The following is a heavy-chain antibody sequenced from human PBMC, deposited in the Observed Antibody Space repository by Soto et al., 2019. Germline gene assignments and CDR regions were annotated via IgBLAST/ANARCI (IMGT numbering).Heavy chain of an antibody. D-gene: IGHD6-19*01. Sequence: GGSLRLSCAASGFTFSSYAMHWVRQAPGKGLEWVAVISYDGSNKYYADSVKGRFTVSRDNSKNTLYLQMNSLRAEDTAVYYCARDSLGGEFSGWYSSFDYWGQGTLVTVSS. CDR1: GFTFSSYA. CDR2: ISYDGSNK. J-gene: IGHJ4*02. CDR3: ARDSLGGEFSGWYSSFDY. V-gene: IGHV3-30-3*01.